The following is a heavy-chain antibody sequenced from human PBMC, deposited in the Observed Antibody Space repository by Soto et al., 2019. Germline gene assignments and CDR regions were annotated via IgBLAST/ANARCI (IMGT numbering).Heavy chain of an antibody. Sequence: VDSVKVSCKASGYTFTGYYMHWVRQAPGQGLEWMGWINPNSGGTNYAQKFQGWVTMTRDTSISTAYMELSRLRSDDTAVYYCARTYYDFWSGYGQYGMDVWGQGTTVTVSS. V-gene: IGHV1-2*04. CDR1: GYTFTGYY. J-gene: IGHJ6*02. D-gene: IGHD3-3*01. CDR2: INPNSGGT. CDR3: ARTYYDFWSGYGQYGMDV.